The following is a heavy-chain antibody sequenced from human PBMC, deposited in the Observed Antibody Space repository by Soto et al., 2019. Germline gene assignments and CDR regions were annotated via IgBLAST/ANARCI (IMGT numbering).Heavy chain of an antibody. V-gene: IGHV3-15*07. J-gene: IGHJ6*02. CDR1: GFTFSNAW. CDR2: IKSKTDGGTT. CDR3: TTDHLDYYYYYGMDV. Sequence: EVQLVESGGGLVKPGGSLRLSCAASGFTFSNAWMNWVRQAPGKGLEWVGRIKSKTDGGTTDYAAPVKGRFTISRDDSKNTLYLQMNSLKTEDTAVYYCTTDHLDYYYYYGMDVWGQGTTVTVSS.